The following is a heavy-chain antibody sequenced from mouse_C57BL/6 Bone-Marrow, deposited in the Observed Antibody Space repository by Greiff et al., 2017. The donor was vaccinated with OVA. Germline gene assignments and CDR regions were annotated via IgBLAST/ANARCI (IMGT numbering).Heavy chain of an antibody. J-gene: IGHJ4*01. Sequence: VQLQQPGTELVKPGASVKLSCKASGYTFTSYWMHWVKQRPGQGLEWIGNINPSNGGTNYNEKFKSKATLTVDKSSSTAYMQLSSLTSEDSAVYYCARYRGFHYYAMDYWGQGTSVTVSS. CDR1: GYTFTSYW. CDR2: INPSNGGT. CDR3: ARYRGFHYYAMDY. V-gene: IGHV1-53*01.